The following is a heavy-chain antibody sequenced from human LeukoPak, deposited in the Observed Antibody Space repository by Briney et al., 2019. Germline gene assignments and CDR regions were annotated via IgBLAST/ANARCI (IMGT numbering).Heavy chain of an antibody. CDR3: ARAGDYYYYGMDV. D-gene: IGHD1-14*01. Sequence: SETLSLTCAVYGGSFSGYYWSWIRQPPGKGLEWIGEINHSGSTNYNPSLKSRVTISVDTSKNQFSLKLSSVTAEDTAVYYCARAGDYYYYGMDVWGQGTTATVSS. V-gene: IGHV4-34*01. CDR2: INHSGST. CDR1: GGSFSGYY. J-gene: IGHJ6*02.